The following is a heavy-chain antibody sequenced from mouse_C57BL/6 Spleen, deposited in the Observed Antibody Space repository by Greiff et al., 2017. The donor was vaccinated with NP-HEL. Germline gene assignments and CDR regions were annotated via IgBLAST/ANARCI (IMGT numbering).Heavy chain of an antibody. D-gene: IGHD1-1*01. J-gene: IGHJ3*01. CDR2: ISDGGSYT. CDR1: GFTFSSYA. CDR3: ARDNGSSYGRFAY. Sequence: DVQLVESGGGLVKPGGSLKLSCAASGFTFSSYAMSWVRQTPEKRLEWVATISDGGSYTYYPDNVKGRFTISRDNAKNNLYLQMSHLKSEDTAMYYCARDNGSSYGRFAYWGQGTLVTVSA. V-gene: IGHV5-4*01.